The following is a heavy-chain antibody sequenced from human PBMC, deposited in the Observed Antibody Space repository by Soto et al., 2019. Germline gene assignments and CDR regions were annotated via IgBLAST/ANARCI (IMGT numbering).Heavy chain of an antibody. CDR3: AKVGWFDP. CDR1: GFTFSRYA. J-gene: IGHJ5*02. Sequence: EEQLLESGGGLVKPGGSLRLSCAASGFTFSRYAMSWVRQIPGKGLECVSAIGGDGESTHYADSVKGGFTISRDNSKNTLSLQLNRLRVEHTAVYYCAKVGWFDPWGQGTLVTVSS. CDR2: IGGDGEST. V-gene: IGHV3-23*01.